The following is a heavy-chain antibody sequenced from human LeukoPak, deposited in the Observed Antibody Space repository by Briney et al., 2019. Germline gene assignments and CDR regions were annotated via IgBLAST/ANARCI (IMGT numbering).Heavy chain of an antibody. Sequence: ASVKVSCKASGYTFTSYGISWVRQAPGQGLEWIGWISAYNGNTNYAQNLQGRVTMTTDTSTSTAYMELRSLRSDDTAVYYCARDDRGSYSFDYWGQGTLVTVSS. CDR1: GYTFTSYG. V-gene: IGHV1-18*01. CDR2: ISAYNGNT. D-gene: IGHD1-26*01. CDR3: ARDDRGSYSFDY. J-gene: IGHJ4*02.